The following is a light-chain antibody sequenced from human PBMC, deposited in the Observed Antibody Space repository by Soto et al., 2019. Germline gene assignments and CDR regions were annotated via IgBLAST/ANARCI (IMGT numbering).Light chain of an antibody. J-gene: IGKJ5*01. Sequence: EIVLTQSPATLSLSPGDRATLSCRASQSVSSYLAWYQQKPGQAPRLLIYDASNRATGIPARFSGSGSGTDFTLTISSLEPEDFAVYYCQQRSNWPREITFGQGTRVEIK. V-gene: IGKV3-11*01. CDR3: QQRSNWPREIT. CDR2: DAS. CDR1: QSVSSY.